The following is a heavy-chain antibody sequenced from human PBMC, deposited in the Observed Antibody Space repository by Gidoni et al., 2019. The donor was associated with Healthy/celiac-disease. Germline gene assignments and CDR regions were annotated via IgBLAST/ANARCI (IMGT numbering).Heavy chain of an antibody. Sequence: EVQLLESGGGLVKPGGSLRLSCTASGFTFSNAGTSWVRQAQGTGLEWVGRIKSKTDGGTTDYAAPVKGRFTISRDDSKNTLYLQMNSLKTEDTAVYYCTTDWGITIFGVGSLFDYWGQGTLVTVSS. V-gene: IGHV3-15*01. CDR3: TTDWGITIFGVGSLFDY. J-gene: IGHJ4*02. CDR1: GFTFSNAG. CDR2: IKSKTDGGTT. D-gene: IGHD3-3*01.